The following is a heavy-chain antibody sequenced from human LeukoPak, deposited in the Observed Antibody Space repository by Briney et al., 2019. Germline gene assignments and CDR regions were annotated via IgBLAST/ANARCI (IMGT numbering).Heavy chain of an antibody. D-gene: IGHD3-10*01. V-gene: IGHV4-38-2*02. CDR1: GYSISSGYY. CDR2: IYHSGST. CDR3: ARLPYYYGSGRYFDY. J-gene: IGHJ4*02. Sequence: SETLSLTCTVSGYSISSGYYWGWIRQPPGKGLEWIGSIYHSGSTNYNPSLKSRVTISVDTSKNQFSLKLSSVTAADTAVYYCARLPYYYGSGRYFDYWGQGTLVTVSS.